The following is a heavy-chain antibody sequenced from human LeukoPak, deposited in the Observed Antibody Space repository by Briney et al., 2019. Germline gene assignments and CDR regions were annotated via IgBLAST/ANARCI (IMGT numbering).Heavy chain of an antibody. J-gene: IGHJ4*02. Sequence: GASVKVSCKASGGTFSSYAISWVRQAPGQGLEWMGGIIPIFGTANYAQKFQGRVTITTDESTSTAYMELSSLRSEDTAVYYCARGGFRSALYGYYFDYWGQGTLVTVSS. V-gene: IGHV1-69*05. CDR1: GGTFSSYA. CDR2: IIPIFGTA. D-gene: IGHD2-15*01. CDR3: ARGGFRSALYGYYFDY.